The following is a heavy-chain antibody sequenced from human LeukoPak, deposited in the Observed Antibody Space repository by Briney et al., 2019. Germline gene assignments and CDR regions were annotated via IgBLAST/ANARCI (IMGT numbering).Heavy chain of an antibody. V-gene: IGHV3-23*01. D-gene: IGHD3-9*01. J-gene: IGHJ4*02. CDR2: ISGSGGST. CDR1: GFTFSSYA. Sequence: PGGSLRLSCAASGFTFSSYAMSWVRQAPGKGLEWVSAISGSGGSTYYADSVKGGFTISRDNSKNTLYLQMNSLRAEDTAVYYCAKGRLDWLSLDYWGQGTLVTVSS. CDR3: AKGRLDWLSLDY.